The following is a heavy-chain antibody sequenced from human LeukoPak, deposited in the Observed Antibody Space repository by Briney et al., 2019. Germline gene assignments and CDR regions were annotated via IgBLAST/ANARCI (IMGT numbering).Heavy chain of an antibody. Sequence: ASVKVSCKASGYTFTSYDINWVRQATGQGLEWMGWMNPNSGNTGYAQKFQGRVTMTRNTSISTAYMELSSLRSEDTAVYYCARGGNHWLPPPYYFDYWGQGTLVTVSS. CDR1: GYTFTSYD. V-gene: IGHV1-8*01. CDR2: MNPNSGNT. J-gene: IGHJ4*02. D-gene: IGHD3-9*01. CDR3: ARGGNHWLPPPYYFDY.